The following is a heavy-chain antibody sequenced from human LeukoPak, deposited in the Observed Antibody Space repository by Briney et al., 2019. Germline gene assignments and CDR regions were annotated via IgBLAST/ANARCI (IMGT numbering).Heavy chain of an antibody. Sequence: PSETLSLTCTVSGGSISSSSYYWVWLRQPQGKRLEWIGSVFYTANTYCTPSLKSRVTIYVAKSKTQFSLRFSSVTATATAVYYCARSSGTWRYFFYSWGQGTLVTVSS. V-gene: IGHV4-39*01. CDR1: GGSISSSSYY. J-gene: IGHJ4*02. CDR2: VFYTANT. CDR3: ARSSGTWRYFFYS. D-gene: IGHD1-14*01.